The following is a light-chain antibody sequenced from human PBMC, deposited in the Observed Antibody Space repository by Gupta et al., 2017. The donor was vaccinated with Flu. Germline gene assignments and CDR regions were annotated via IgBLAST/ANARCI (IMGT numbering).Light chain of an antibody. V-gene: IGKV2-28*01. Sequence: DSVMTQSPLSLPVTPGEPASISCRSSQSLLHSNGYNYLDWYLQKPGQSPQLLIYLGSNRASGVPDRFSGSGSGTDFTLKISRVEAEDVGVYYCMQALQTPRFGQGTKVEIK. J-gene: IGKJ1*01. CDR1: QSLLHSNGYNY. CDR2: LGS. CDR3: MQALQTPR.